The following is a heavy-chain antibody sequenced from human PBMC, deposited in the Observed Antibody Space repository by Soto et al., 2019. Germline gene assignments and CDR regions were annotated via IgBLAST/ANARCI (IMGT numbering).Heavy chain of an antibody. Sequence: QLQLQESGSGLVKPSQTLSLTCAVSGGSISSGDYSWNWIRQPPGKGLEWIGYIYYGGSTYYNPSLQKRVTMSVDRSRNQFSLKLNSVTAADTAVYYCDRVRREYDNSGPVDYWGQGTLVTVSS. CDR3: DRVRREYDNSGPVDY. CDR2: IYYGGST. D-gene: IGHD3-22*01. V-gene: IGHV4-30-2*01. CDR1: GGSISSGDYS. J-gene: IGHJ4*02.